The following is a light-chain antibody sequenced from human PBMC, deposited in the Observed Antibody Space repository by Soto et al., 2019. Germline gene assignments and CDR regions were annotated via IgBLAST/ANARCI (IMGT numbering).Light chain of an antibody. CDR2: AES. CDR3: QQYGYSPNT. Sequence: EIILTQSPDTLSLSLGERATLSCRASRSINSRYLAWYQQKHGQAPRLLIYAESSRATGIPDRFSGSGSGTDFTLTITRLEPEDFAVYYCQQYGYSPNTFGQGTNLEIK. V-gene: IGKV3-20*01. J-gene: IGKJ2*01. CDR1: RSINSRY.